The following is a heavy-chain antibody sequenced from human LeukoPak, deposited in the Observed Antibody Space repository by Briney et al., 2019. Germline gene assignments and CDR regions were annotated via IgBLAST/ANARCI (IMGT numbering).Heavy chain of an antibody. CDR1: EYTFTGYY. CDR3: ARGGVITLDY. J-gene: IGHJ4*02. D-gene: IGHD3-10*01. Sequence: EASVKVSCKASEYTFTGYYMHWVRQAPGQGLEWMAWINPNSGDTHYAQRFQGRVTMTRDTSISTAYMELSSLRSGDTAVYYCARGGVITLDYWGQGTLVTVSS. CDR2: INPNSGDT. V-gene: IGHV1-2*02.